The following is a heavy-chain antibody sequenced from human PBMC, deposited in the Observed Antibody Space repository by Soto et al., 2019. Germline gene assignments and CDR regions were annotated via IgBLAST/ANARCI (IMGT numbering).Heavy chain of an antibody. J-gene: IGHJ4*02. CDR3: VGFHRGRRWSN. CDR1: GFTFSTYW. CDR2: IKDDGSEK. Sequence: EVQLVESGGGLVQPGGSLRLSCGVSGFTFSTYWMSWARQAPGKGLEWVANIKDDGSEKYYVDSVKGRFTISRDNAKNSLNLKMDNVRAEDTAVYYCVGFHRGRRWSNWGQGTLVTVSS. V-gene: IGHV3-7*01. D-gene: IGHD2-8*01.